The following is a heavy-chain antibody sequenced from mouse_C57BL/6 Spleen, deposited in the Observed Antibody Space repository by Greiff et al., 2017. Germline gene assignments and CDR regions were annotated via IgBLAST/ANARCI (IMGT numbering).Heavy chain of an antibody. CDR2: IDPENGDT. CDR3: THYYGSSYGFAY. CDR1: GFNIKDDY. V-gene: IGHV14-4*01. J-gene: IGHJ3*01. D-gene: IGHD1-1*01. Sequence: VQLQQPGAELVRPGASVKLSCTASGFNIKDDYMHWVKQRPEQGLEWIGWIDPENGDTEYASKFQGKATITADTSSNTAYLQLSSLTSEDTAVYYCTHYYGSSYGFAYWGQGTLVTVSA.